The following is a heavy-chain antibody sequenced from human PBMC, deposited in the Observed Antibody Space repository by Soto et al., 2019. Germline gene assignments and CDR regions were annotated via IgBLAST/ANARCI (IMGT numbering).Heavy chain of an antibody. Sequence: QVQPQEAGPGLVKPSETLSLTCTVSGGSVTNYFWSWIRRPPGKGLEWIAYVHYSGSTNYNPSLRGRVTISVDTSKNRLSLELTSVTAADTAVYYCARHPGDAQGGGFDIWGQGTVVTVSS. CDR3: ARHPGDAQGGGFDI. J-gene: IGHJ3*02. CDR2: VHYSGST. V-gene: IGHV4-59*08. D-gene: IGHD2-15*01. CDR1: GGSVTNYF.